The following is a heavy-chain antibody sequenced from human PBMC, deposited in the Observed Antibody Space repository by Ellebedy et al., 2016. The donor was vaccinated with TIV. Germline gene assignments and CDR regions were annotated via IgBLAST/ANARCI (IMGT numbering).Heavy chain of an antibody. J-gene: IGHJ6*02. CDR2: ISYSGYT. CDR1: GGSISTYY. V-gene: IGHV4-59*08. D-gene: IGHD3-9*01. Sequence: MPSETLSLTCTVSGGSISTYYWSWIRQPPGQGLEWIGYISYSGYTEYNPSLKGRVTISLDTSKDQFSLRLSSVTAADTAVYYCARVPLRYFDWVYYYHGMDVWGQGTTVTVSS. CDR3: ARVPLRYFDWVYYYHGMDV.